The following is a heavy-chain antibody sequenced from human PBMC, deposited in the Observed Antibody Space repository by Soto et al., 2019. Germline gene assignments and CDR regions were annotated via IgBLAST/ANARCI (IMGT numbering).Heavy chain of an antibody. CDR1: GGTFSSYA. CDR2: IIPIFGTA. D-gene: IGHD6-19*01. V-gene: IGHV1-69*13. CDR3: ARARLVQNYYYYGMDV. J-gene: IGHJ6*02. Sequence: ASVKVSCKASGGTFSSYAISWVRQAPGQGLEWMGGIIPIFGTANYAQKFQGRVTITADESTSTAYMELGSLRSEDTAVYYCARARLVQNYYYYGMDVWGQGTTVTVSS.